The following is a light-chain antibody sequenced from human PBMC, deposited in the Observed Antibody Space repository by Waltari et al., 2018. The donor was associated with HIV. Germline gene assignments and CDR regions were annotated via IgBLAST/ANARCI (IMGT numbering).Light chain of an antibody. Sequence: SFELTQPPSVSVSPGQTATIACSGNPLTRGSPYWYRQKSGQAPELVLYEDTKRPSVIPGRFRGSRSATTATLTITGAQVEDEGDYYCYSADSSDSHRGVFGTGTAVYVL. CDR2: EDT. V-gene: IGLV3-10*01. CDR3: YSADSSDSHRGV. CDR1: PLTRGS. J-gene: IGLJ1*01.